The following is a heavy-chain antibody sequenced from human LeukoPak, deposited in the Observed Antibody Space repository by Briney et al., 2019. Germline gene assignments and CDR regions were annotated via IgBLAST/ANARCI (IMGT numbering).Heavy chain of an antibody. V-gene: IGHV4-31*03. CDR1: GGSISSGGYY. CDR3: ARDTGRGRRRGSYYYYGMDV. D-gene: IGHD3-16*01. J-gene: IGHJ6*02. Sequence: PSETLSLTCTVSGGSISSGGYYWSWIRQHPGKGLEWIGYIYYSGSTYYNPSLKSRVTTSVDTSKNQFSLKLSSVTAADTAVYYCARDTGRGRRRGSYYYYGMDVWGQGTTVTVSS. CDR2: IYYSGST.